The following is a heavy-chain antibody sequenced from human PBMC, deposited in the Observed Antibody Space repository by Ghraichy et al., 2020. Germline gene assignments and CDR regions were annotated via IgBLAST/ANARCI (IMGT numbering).Heavy chain of an antibody. Sequence: ASVKVSCKASGYTFTSSGISWVRQAPGQGLEWMGWISAYNGNTNYAQKLQGRVTMTTDTSTSTAYMELRSLRSDDTAVYYCARGGPYYYDSSGLDYWGQGTLVTVSS. J-gene: IGHJ4*02. CDR3: ARGGPYYYDSSGLDY. CDR1: GYTFTSSG. D-gene: IGHD3-22*01. CDR2: ISAYNGNT. V-gene: IGHV1-18*01.